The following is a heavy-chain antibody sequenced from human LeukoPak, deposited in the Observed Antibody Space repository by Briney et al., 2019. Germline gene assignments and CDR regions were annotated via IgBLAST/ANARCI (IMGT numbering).Heavy chain of an antibody. CDR2: IAHDGSNK. Sequence: GGSLRLSCAASGFTFSNYVMQWVRQAPGKGLEWVALIAHDGSNKYYADSVKGRFTISRENSKNTVYLQMNSLRAEDTAVYYCAELGITMFGGVWGKGTTVTISS. CDR3: AELGITMFGGV. V-gene: IGHV3-30*18. CDR1: GFTFSNYV. D-gene: IGHD3-10*02. J-gene: IGHJ6*04.